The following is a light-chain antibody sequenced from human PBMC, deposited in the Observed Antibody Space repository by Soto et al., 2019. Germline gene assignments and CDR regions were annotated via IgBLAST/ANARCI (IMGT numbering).Light chain of an antibody. CDR2: KDT. CDR3: QTADGSGTYV. CDR1: ALPKQY. Sequence: SYELTQPPSVSVSPGQTARITCSGDALPKQYAYWYQQKPGQAPVLLIYKDTERPSGIPERFSGSISGTTVALTISGVQAEDEADYYCQTADGSGTYVFGPGTKLTVL. V-gene: IGLV3-25*03. J-gene: IGLJ1*01.